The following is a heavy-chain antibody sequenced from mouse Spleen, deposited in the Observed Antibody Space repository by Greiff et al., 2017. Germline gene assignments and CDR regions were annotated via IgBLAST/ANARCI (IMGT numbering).Heavy chain of an antibody. CDR2: IYPSDSET. CDR3: ARLGVGYFDV. V-gene: IGHV1-61*01. J-gene: IGHJ1*01. Sequence: QVQLQQPGAELVRPGSSVKLSCKASGYTFTSYWMDWVKQRPGQGLEWIGNIYPSDSETHYNQKFKDKATLTVDKSSSTAYMQLSSLTSEDSAVYYCARLGVGYFDVWGAGTTVTVSS. CDR1: GYTFTSYW.